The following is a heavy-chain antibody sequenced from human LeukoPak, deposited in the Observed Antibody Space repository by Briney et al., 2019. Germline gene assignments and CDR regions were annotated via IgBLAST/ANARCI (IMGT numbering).Heavy chain of an antibody. CDR3: ARDRGVTTDYYYYYGTDV. CDR2: IYTSGST. Sequence: SETLSLTCTVSGGSISSGSYYWSWIRQPAGKGLEWIGRIYTSGSTNYNPSLKSRVTISVDTSKNQFSLKLSSVTAADTAVYYCARDRGVTTDYYYYYGTDVWGQGTTVTVSS. CDR1: GGSISSGSYY. V-gene: IGHV4-61*02. D-gene: IGHD4-11*01. J-gene: IGHJ6*02.